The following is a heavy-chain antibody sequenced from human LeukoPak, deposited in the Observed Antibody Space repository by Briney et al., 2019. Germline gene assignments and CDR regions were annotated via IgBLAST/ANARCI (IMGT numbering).Heavy chain of an antibody. Sequence: SETLSLTCTVSGGSISSGGYYWSWIRQHPGKGLEWIGYIYYSGSTYYNPSLKSRVTISVDTSKNQFSLKLSSVTAADTAVYYCARIQLWRTYFDYWGQGTMVTVSS. V-gene: IGHV4-31*03. CDR2: IYYSGST. CDR3: ARIQLWRTYFDY. CDR1: GGSISSGGYY. D-gene: IGHD5-18*01. J-gene: IGHJ4*02.